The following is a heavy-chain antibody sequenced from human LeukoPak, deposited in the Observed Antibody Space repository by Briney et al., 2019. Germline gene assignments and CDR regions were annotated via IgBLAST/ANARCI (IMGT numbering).Heavy chain of an antibody. CDR2: INPNSGGT. D-gene: IGHD3-22*01. Sequence: ASVKVSCKASGYTFTSYGISWVRQAPGQGLEWMGWINPNSGGTNYAQKFQGRVTMTRDTSSSTAYMELSRLRSDDTAVYYCAREGYYDSSGYYPVDYWGQGTLVTVSS. V-gene: IGHV1-2*02. CDR3: AREGYYDSSGYYPVDY. J-gene: IGHJ4*02. CDR1: GYTFTSYG.